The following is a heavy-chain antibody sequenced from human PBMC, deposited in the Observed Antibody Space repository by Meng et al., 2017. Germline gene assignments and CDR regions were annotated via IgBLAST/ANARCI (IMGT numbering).Heavy chain of an antibody. CDR1: GFTFEDYG. D-gene: IGHD5-18*01. J-gene: IGHJ4*02. CDR2: INWNGGST. CDR3: ARFYFGYSYGPHHFDY. V-gene: IGHV3-20*04. Sequence: GESLKISCAASGFTFEDYGMSWVRQAPGKGLEWVSGINWNGGSTGYADSVKGRFTISRDNAKNSLYLQMNSLRAEDTALYYCARFYFGYSYGPHHFDYWGQGTLVTVSS.